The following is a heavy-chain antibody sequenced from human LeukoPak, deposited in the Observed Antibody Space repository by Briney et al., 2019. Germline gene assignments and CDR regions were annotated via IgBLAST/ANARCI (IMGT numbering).Heavy chain of an antibody. Sequence: QTGGSLRLSCAASGFQFTYFGMSWVRQAPGKGLEWVAAIMYEENIKYFGASVKGRFTISRDNSKNTVYLQMNSLRLEDTAVYYCAKDVRGDGHRYFDYWGQGTLVTVSS. CDR3: AKDVRGDGHRYFDY. J-gene: IGHJ4*02. CDR1: GFQFTYFG. CDR2: IMYEENIK. V-gene: IGHV3-30*02. D-gene: IGHD5-24*01.